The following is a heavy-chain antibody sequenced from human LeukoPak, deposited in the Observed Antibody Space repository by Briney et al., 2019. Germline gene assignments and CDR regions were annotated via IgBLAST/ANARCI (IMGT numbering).Heavy chain of an antibody. Sequence: ASVKVSCKASGYTFISYGITWVRQAPGLGLEWMGWISPYTTKTNYAQSLQGRVTMTTDTSTSTAYMELRSLRSDDTAVYYCAREGGVGPTAPPDYYSYQMDVWGKGTTVTVSS. J-gene: IGHJ6*03. D-gene: IGHD1-26*01. V-gene: IGHV1-18*01. CDR3: AREGGVGPTAPPDYYSYQMDV. CDR2: ISPYTTKT. CDR1: GYTFISYG.